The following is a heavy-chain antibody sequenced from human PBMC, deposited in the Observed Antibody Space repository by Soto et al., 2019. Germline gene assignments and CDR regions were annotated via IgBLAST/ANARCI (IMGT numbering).Heavy chain of an antibody. D-gene: IGHD3-9*01. CDR2: IYYSGST. J-gene: IGHJ4*02. V-gene: IGHV4-30-4*01. Sequence: SETLSLTCTVSGGSISSGDYYWSWIRQPPGKGLEWIGYIYYSGSTYYNPSLKSRVTISVDTSKNQFSLKLSSVTAADTAVYYCARVRLAYDIFFDYWGQGTLVTVSS. CDR1: GGSISSGDYY. CDR3: ARVRLAYDIFFDY.